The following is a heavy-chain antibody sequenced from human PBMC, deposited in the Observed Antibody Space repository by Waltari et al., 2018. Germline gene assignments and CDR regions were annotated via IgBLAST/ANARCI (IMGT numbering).Heavy chain of an antibody. CDR3: ATYIGASVGTAAFDV. CDR2: ISYTGAT. D-gene: IGHD5-12*01. V-gene: IGHV4-39*01. Sequence: IGQPPGECRGWIGTISYTGATDSSPSLKRRVTISRDTSKNQLSLTLGSVTAADTALYYCATYIGASVGTAAFDVWGQGTMVTVSS. J-gene: IGHJ3*01.